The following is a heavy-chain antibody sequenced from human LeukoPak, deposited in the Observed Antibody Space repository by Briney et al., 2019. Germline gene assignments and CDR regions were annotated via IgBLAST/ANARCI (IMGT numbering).Heavy chain of an antibody. CDR3: ARSGTMATKGFDY. V-gene: IGHV3-21*05. D-gene: IGHD1-7*01. CDR2: ISSSSSYI. CDR1: GFTFSNYA. Sequence: GGSLRLSCAASGFTFSNYAINWVRQAPGKGLEWVSYISSSSSYIYYADSVKGRFTISRDNAKNSLYLQMNSLRAEDTAVYYCARSGTMATKGFDYWGQGTLVTVSS. J-gene: IGHJ4*02.